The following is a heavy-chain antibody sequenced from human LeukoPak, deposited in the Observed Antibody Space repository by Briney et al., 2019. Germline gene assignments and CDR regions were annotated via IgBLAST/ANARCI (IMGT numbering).Heavy chain of an antibody. CDR3: ARGSRYCSGGSCYSDAFDI. V-gene: IGHV4-31*03. CDR2: IYYSGST. Sequence: SQTLSLTCTVSGGSISSGGYYWSWIRQHPGKGLEWIGYIYYSGSTYYNPSLKSRVTISVDTSKNQFSLKLSSVTAADTAVYYCARGSRYCSGGSCYSDAFDIWGQGTMVTVSS. CDR1: GGSISSGGYY. D-gene: IGHD2-15*01. J-gene: IGHJ3*02.